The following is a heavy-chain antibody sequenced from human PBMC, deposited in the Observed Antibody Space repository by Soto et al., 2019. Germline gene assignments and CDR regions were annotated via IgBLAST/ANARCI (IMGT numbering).Heavy chain of an antibody. CDR1: GYSLTIYC. D-gene: IGHD6-19*01. CDR2: IYPGDSDT. CDR3: ARLWAVAGSHSIQH. J-gene: IGHJ1*01. Sequence: PGESLKISYKCSGYSLTIYCIGWVLQMPGKGLEWMGIIYPGDSDTRYSPSFQGQVTISADKSISTAYLQWSSLKASDTAMYYCARLWAVAGSHSIQHWGQGTLVTVSS. V-gene: IGHV5-51*03.